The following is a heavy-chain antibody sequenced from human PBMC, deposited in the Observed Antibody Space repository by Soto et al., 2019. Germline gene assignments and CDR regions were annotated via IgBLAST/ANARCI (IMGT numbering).Heavy chain of an antibody. CDR2: ITGSGDKT. CDR1: GFTFSSYA. CDR3: AKGKQWELPIDY. V-gene: IGHV3-23*01. J-gene: IGHJ4*02. Sequence: GGSLRLSCAASGFTFSSYAMSWVRQAPGRGLQWVSVITGSGDKTYYADSVKGRFTISRDNSKSTLYLQMNSLTGEDTALYYCAKGKQWELPIDYWGQGTLVTVSS. D-gene: IGHD1-26*01.